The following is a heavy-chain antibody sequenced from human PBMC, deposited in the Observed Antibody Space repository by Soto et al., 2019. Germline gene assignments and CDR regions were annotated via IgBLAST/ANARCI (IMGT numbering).Heavy chain of an antibody. Sequence: PGGSLRLSCVASGFSFSNSWMTWVRQAPGKGLEWVANLKEDGSEKYYVDSVKGRFTISRDNAKNTLYLQMDSLRAEDTAIYYCAKGIKSGSRSGYYGMDVWGQGTTVTVS. CDR1: GFSFSNSW. J-gene: IGHJ6*02. CDR3: AKGIKSGSRSGYYGMDV. CDR2: LKEDGSEK. D-gene: IGHD1-26*01. V-gene: IGHV3-7*01.